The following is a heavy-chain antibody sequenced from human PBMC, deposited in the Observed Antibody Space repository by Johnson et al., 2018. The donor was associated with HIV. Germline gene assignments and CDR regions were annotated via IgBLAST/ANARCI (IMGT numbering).Heavy chain of an antibody. CDR3: ARDGPWLQSQRDAFDV. V-gene: IGHV3-7*01. CDR2: IKQDGSER. D-gene: IGHD5-24*01. J-gene: IGHJ3*01. CDR1: GFIFSNYW. Sequence: VQLVESGGGLVQPGGSLRLSCAAFGFIFSNYWMSWVRQAPGKGLEWVANIKQDGSERYYVDSVKGRFTISRDNAKNSLYLQMNSLRAEDTAVYYCARDGPWLQSQRDAFDVWGRGTMVTVSS.